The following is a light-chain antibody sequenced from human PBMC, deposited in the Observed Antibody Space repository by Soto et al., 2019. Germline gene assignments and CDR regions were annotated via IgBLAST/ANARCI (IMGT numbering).Light chain of an antibody. CDR1: SSDVGGYNY. J-gene: IGLJ1*01. CDR3: SSYGGSNNYV. Sequence: QSALTQPPSASGSPGQSVTISCTGTSSDVGGYNYVSWYQQQPGKAPKLMIYEVSKRPSGVPDRCSGSKSGNTASMTVSGLQDEDEAYYDGSSYGGSNNYVFGTGTKLTVL. V-gene: IGLV2-8*01. CDR2: EVS.